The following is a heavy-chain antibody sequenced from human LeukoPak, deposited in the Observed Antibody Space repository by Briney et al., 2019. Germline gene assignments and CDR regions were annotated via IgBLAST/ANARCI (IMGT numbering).Heavy chain of an antibody. CDR3: ARDYNDFWSGRIYYYYYYMDV. D-gene: IGHD3-3*01. Sequence: GGSLRLSCAASGFTFDDYGMSWVRQAPGKGLEWVANIKQDGSERYYVDSVKGRFTISRDNAKNSLYLQMNSLRAEDTAVYYCARDYNDFWSGRIYYYYYYMDVWGKGTTVTVSS. J-gene: IGHJ6*03. CDR2: IKQDGSER. V-gene: IGHV3-7*01. CDR1: GFTFDDYG.